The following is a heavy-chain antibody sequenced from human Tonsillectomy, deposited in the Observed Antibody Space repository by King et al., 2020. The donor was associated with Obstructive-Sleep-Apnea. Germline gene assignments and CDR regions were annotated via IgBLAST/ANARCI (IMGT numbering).Heavy chain of an antibody. J-gene: IGHJ4*02. CDR3: ARGAPGDGISGYDFSFDY. Sequence: VQLVESGGGLVQPGGSLRLSCAASGFTFSSYSMNWVRQAPGKGLEWVSYISSSSSTIYYADSVKGRFTISRDNAKNSLYLQMNSLRAEDTAVYYCARGAPGDGISGYDFSFDYWGQGTLVTVSS. V-gene: IGHV3-48*04. D-gene: IGHD5-12*01. CDR1: GFTFSSYS. CDR2: ISSSSSTI.